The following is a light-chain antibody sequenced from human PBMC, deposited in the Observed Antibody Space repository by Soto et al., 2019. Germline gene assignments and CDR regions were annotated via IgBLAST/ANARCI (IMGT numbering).Light chain of an antibody. CDR2: DAS. CDR3: QQNGSSPRT. V-gene: IGKV3-20*01. J-gene: IGKJ1*01. Sequence: EIVLTQSPGTLSLSPGERTTLSCRASQSVSSDFLAWYQQKPGQAPRLLIYDASNRATGIPDRFSGSGSGTDFTLTISRLEPEDFAVYYCQQNGSSPRTFGQGTKVEIK. CDR1: QSVSSDF.